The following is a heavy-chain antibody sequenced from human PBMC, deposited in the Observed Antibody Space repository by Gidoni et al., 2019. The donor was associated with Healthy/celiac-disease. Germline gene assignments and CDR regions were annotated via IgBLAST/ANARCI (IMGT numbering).Heavy chain of an antibody. J-gene: IGHJ5*02. CDR2: IKQDGSEK. V-gene: IGHV3-7*01. CDR1: GFPFSAFW. D-gene: IGHD1-26*01. Sequence: EVQLVASGGALVQPGGSLRLSCAASGFPFSAFWISWVPQAPGKGLEWVANIKQDGSEKYYVDSVKGRFTISRDNAKNSLYLQMNSLRAEDTAVYYCARVGGIVGATPNWFDPWGQGTLVTVSS. CDR3: ARVGGIVGATPNWFDP.